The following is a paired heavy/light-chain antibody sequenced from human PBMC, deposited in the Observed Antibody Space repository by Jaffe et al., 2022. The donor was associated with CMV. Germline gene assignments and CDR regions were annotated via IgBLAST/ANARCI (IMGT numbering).Heavy chain of an antibody. CDR1: GFIFNDFA. CDR3: AKDWRSNYGALHI. V-gene: IGHV3-9*01. J-gene: IGHJ3*02. D-gene: IGHD1-26*01. CDR2: ISWNGNDI. Sequence: EVQLVESGGGLIQPGRSLRLSCAASGFIFNDFAMHWVRQAPGKGLEWVAGISWNGNDIGYVDSVKGRFIISRDNAKNSLFLQMNSLRSEDTAMYYCAKDWRSNYGALHIYGQGTMVTDSS.
Light chain of an antibody. CDR2: DVS. CDR1: SSDVGGYNY. CDR3: CSYAGTYSFYV. J-gene: IGLJ1*01. Sequence: QSALTQPRSVSGSPGQSVTISCTGTSSDVGGYNYVSWSQQYPGKAPRLIIYDVSKRPSGVPDRFSGSKSGNTASLTISGLQAEDEADYYCCSYAGTYSFYVFGTGTKVTVL. V-gene: IGLV2-11*01.